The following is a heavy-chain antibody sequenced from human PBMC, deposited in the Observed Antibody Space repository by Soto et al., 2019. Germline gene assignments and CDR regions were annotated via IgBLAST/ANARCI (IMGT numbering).Heavy chain of an antibody. J-gene: IGHJ4*02. D-gene: IGHD1-1*01. Sequence: PGGSLRLSCAASGFTFSSYAMHWVRQAPGKGLEWVAVISYDGSNKYYADSVKGRFTISRDNSKNTLYLQMNNLKAEDTAVYYCAKDPDATLQWTGTTFDHWGQGILVTVSS. V-gene: IGHV3-30-3*01. CDR3: AKDPDATLQWTGTTFDH. CDR1: GFTFSSYA. CDR2: ISYDGSNK.